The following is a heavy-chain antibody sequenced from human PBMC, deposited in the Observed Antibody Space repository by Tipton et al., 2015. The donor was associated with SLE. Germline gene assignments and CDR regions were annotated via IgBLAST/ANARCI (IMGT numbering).Heavy chain of an antibody. CDR2: ISYDGSNI. CDR1: GFTFSSYD. J-gene: IGHJ4*02. CDR3: AKREWELPLDY. Sequence: SLRLSCAASGFTFSSYDMHWVRQAPGKGLEWVAVISYDGSNIYYANSVKGRFTISRDNSKNTLYLQMNSLRAEDTAVYYCAKREWELPLDYWGQGTLVTVSS. D-gene: IGHD1-26*01. V-gene: IGHV3-30*18.